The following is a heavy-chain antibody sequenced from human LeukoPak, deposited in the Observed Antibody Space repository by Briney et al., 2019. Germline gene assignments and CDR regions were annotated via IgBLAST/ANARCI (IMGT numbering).Heavy chain of an antibody. D-gene: IGHD6-13*01. V-gene: IGHV1-18*04. CDR3: ARDPSNTSGWSPYFDY. CDR1: GYTYTNHG. Sequence: ASVMVSCKASGYTYTNHGITWVRQAPGQGLEWMGWISAYNRDTKCAQKFQGRVTLITESSTNTAYMELRSLKSDDTAVYYCARDPSNTSGWSPYFDYWGQGTLVTVSA. CDR2: ISAYNRDT. J-gene: IGHJ4*02.